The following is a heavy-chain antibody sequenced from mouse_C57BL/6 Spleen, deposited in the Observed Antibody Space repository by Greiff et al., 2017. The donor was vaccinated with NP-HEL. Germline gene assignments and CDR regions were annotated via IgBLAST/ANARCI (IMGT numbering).Heavy chain of an antibody. Sequence: EVKLEESGGGLVKPGGSLKLSCAASGFTFSDYGMHWVRQAPEKGLEWVAYISSGSSTIYYADTVKGRFTISRDNAKNTLFLQMTSLRSEDTAMYYCARGGNYWFAYWGQGTLVTVSA. V-gene: IGHV5-17*01. CDR2: ISSGSSTI. D-gene: IGHD2-1*01. J-gene: IGHJ3*01. CDR1: GFTFSDYG. CDR3: ARGGNYWFAY.